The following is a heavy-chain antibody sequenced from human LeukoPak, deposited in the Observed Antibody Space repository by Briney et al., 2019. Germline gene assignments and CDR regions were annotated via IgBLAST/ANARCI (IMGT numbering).Heavy chain of an antibody. V-gene: IGHV3-9*01. J-gene: IGHJ4*02. CDR1: GFTFDDYA. CDR2: ISWNSGSI. CDR3: ARLRYYYDSSGYYYVPDY. D-gene: IGHD3-22*01. Sequence: PGGSLRLSCAASGFTFDDYAMHWVRQAPGKGLEWVSGISWNSGSIGYADSVKGRFTISRDNAKNSLYLQMNSLRAEDTAVYYCARLRYYYDSSGYYYVPDYWGQGTLVTVSS.